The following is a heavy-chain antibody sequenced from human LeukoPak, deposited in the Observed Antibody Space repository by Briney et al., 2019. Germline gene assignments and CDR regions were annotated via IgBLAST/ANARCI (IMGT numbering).Heavy chain of an antibody. CDR3: ARMSTSSWYVCDY. D-gene: IGHD6-13*01. CDR2: IKQDGSEK. CDR1: GFSFSSYW. V-gene: IGHV3-7*01. J-gene: IGHJ4*02. Sequence: GWSLRLSCAASGFSFSSYWMTWVRQAPGKGLEWVANIKQDGSEKYYVDSVMGRFTISRDNAKNSLYLQMNSLRAEDTAVYYCARMSTSSWYVCDYWGQGTPVTVSS.